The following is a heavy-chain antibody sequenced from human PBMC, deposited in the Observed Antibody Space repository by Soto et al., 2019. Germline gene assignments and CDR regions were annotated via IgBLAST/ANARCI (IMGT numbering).Heavy chain of an antibody. CDR3: ATQWELPLQGGFDI. V-gene: IGHV1-24*01. CDR2: FDPEDGET. J-gene: IGHJ3*02. Sequence: ASVKVSCKVSGYTLTELSIHWVRQAPGKGLEWMGGFDPEDGETIYAQKFQGRVTMTEDTSTDTAYMELNSLNSKDSAVYYCATQWELPLQGGFDIWGQGTMVTVSS. D-gene: IGHD1-26*01. CDR1: GYTLTELS.